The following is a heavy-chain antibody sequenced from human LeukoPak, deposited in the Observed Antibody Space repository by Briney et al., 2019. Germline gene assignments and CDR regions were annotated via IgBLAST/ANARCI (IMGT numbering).Heavy chain of an antibody. V-gene: IGHV1-8*01. Sequence: GASVKESLNASGYTFTSYDINWVRQATGQGLEWMGWMNPNSGNTGYAQKFQGRVTMTRNTSISTAYMELSSLRSEDTAVYYCARGGEGAAGTALSYCYYMAVWGDGATVTVSS. D-gene: IGHD6-13*01. CDR1: GYTFTSYD. CDR2: MNPNSGNT. J-gene: IGHJ6*03. CDR3: ARGGEGAAGTALSYCYYMAV.